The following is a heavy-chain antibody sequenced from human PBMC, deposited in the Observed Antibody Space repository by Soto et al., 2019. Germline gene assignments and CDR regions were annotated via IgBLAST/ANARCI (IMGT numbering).Heavy chain of an antibody. Sequence: ASVKVSCNASGYTFTGYYIHWVRQAPGQGLEWMGWIDPNSGGTNYAQKFQGRVTMTRYTSITTAYMELSRLRSDDTAVYYCARGQGGSGYDFNYWGQGTLVTVSS. V-gene: IGHV1-2*02. D-gene: IGHD5-12*01. J-gene: IGHJ4*02. CDR1: GYTFTGYY. CDR2: IDPNSGGT. CDR3: ARGQGGSGYDFNY.